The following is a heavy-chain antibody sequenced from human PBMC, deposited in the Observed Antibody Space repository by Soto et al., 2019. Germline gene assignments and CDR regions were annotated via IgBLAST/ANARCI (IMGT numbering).Heavy chain of an antibody. D-gene: IGHD2-15*01. V-gene: IGHV3-15*07. CDR1: GFTFSNAW. Sequence: EVQLVESGGGLVKPGGSLRLSCAASGFTFSNAWMNWVRQAPGKGLEWVGRIKSKTAGGTTDYAAPVKGRFTISRDDSKNTLYRKMNSLKTADTAVYYCPTFGGYCSGGSGYRGGFDPWGQGTLVTVSS. CDR2: IKSKTAGGTT. CDR3: PTFGGYCSGGSGYRGGFDP. J-gene: IGHJ5*02.